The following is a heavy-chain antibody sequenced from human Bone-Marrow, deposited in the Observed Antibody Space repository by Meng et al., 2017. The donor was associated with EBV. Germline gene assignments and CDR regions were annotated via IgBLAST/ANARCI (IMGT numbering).Heavy chain of an antibody. J-gene: IGHJ4*02. V-gene: IGHV1-69*01. CDR3: ASESGRGFTPDY. Sequence: GEKLKPVGSAVTVSIWTSGGPCNSDTVSWVRQAPGQGLGWRGVLIPMSGAPHYAQKFQGRVTITADESTSTHYMDLSNLRSDDTAMYYCASESGRGFTPDYWGQGTLVTVSS. D-gene: IGHD3-10*01. CDR2: LIPMSGAP. CDR1: GGPCNSDT.